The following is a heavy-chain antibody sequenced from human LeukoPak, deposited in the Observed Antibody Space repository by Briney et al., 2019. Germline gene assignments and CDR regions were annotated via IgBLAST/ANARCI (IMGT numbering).Heavy chain of an antibody. J-gene: IGHJ3*02. Sequence: PGGSLRLSCAACGFTFSSYSMNWVRQAPGKGLEWVSSISSSSSYIYYADSVKGRFTISRDNSKNTLYLQMNSLSAEDTPVYYCAGDYYDSSGYLYRAFDIWGQGTMVTVSS. CDR1: GFTFSSYS. D-gene: IGHD3-22*01. CDR3: AGDYYDSSGYLYRAFDI. V-gene: IGHV3-21*04. CDR2: ISSSSSYI.